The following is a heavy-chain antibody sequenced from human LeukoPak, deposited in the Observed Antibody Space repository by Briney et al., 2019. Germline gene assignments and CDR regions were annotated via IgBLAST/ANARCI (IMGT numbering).Heavy chain of an antibody. V-gene: IGHV3-23*03. CDR2: IHNDAATT. D-gene: IGHD2/OR15-2a*01. CDR3: AKGKGGTSFNYCFDY. J-gene: IGHJ4*02. CDR1: GFGFGAYA. Sequence: GGSLRLSCAASGFGFGAYAMIWVRQAPGKGLEWVSLIHNDAATTYYADSVRGRFTVSRDNSKNTLNLEMNSLRAEDTAVYYCAKGKGGTSFNYCFDYWGQGTPVSVSS.